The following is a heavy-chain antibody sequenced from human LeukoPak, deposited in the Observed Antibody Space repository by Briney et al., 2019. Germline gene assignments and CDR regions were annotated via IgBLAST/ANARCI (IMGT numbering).Heavy chain of an antibody. CDR3: AKTQPIKAMVETRYYFDY. V-gene: IGHV3-74*01. CDR2: IRGDGGTA. D-gene: IGHD5-18*01. J-gene: IGHJ4*02. CDR1: GFTFSSYW. Sequence: PGGSLRLSCAASGFTFSSYWMHWVRQTPGKGVVWVSRIRGDGGTASCADSVKGRFTISRDNAKNTLYLQMNSLRAEDTAVYYCAKTQPIKAMVETRYYFDYWGQGTLVTVSS.